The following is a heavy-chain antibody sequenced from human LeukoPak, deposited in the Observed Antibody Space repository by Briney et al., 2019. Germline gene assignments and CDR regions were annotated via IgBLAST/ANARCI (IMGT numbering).Heavy chain of an antibody. CDR3: AQDPNWESGY. CDR1: GFSFGSSD. Sequence: GGSLRLSCAASGFSFGSSDVNWFRQAPGEGLQWVSNISYNGRSTSYADSVKGRFTISRDNSKSMLFLQMNSLRAEDTALYYCAQDPNWESGYWGQGTLVTVSS. J-gene: IGHJ4*02. CDR2: ISYNGRST. D-gene: IGHD1-1*01. V-gene: IGHV3-23*01.